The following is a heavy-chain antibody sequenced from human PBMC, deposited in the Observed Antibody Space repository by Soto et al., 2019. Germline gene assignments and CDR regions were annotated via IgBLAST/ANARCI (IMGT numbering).Heavy chain of an antibody. Sequence: GGSMRLCCAASGFKFSSYWVHWVRQAPGKGLVWVSRINSDGSSTSYADSVKGQFTVSRDNAKNTLYLQTNSLRAEDTAVYYCAREDSSSPLVDYWGQGTLVTVSS. J-gene: IGHJ4*02. D-gene: IGHD6-6*01. CDR1: GFKFSSYW. CDR2: INSDGSST. CDR3: AREDSSSPLVDY. V-gene: IGHV3-74*01.